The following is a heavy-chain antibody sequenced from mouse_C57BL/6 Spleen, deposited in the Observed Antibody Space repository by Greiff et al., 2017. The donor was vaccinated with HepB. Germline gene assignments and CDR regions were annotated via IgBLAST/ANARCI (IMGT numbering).Heavy chain of an antibody. V-gene: IGHV14-1*01. D-gene: IGHD2-4*01. CDR1: GFNIKDYY. J-gene: IGHJ3*01. CDR3: TTGAPYRDYEEGFAY. Sequence: VKLQESGAELVRPGASVKLSCTASGFNIKDYYMHWVKQRPEQGLEWIGRIDPEDGDTEYAPKFQGKATMTADTSSNTAYLQLSSLTSEDTAVYYCTTGAPYRDYEEGFAYWGQGTLVTVSA. CDR2: IDPEDGDT.